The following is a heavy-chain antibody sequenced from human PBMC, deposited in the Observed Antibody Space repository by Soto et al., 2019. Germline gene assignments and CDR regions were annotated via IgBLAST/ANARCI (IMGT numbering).Heavy chain of an antibody. D-gene: IGHD5-18*01. CDR3: ARHSQSGYSYGLFDY. CDR2: INHSGST. Sequence: SETLSLTCAVYGGSFSGYYRSWIRQPPGKGLEWIGEINHSGSTNYNPSLKSRVTISVDTSKNQFSLKLSSVTAADTAVYYCARHSQSGYSYGLFDYWGQGTLVTVSS. J-gene: IGHJ4*02. V-gene: IGHV4-34*01. CDR1: GGSFSGYY.